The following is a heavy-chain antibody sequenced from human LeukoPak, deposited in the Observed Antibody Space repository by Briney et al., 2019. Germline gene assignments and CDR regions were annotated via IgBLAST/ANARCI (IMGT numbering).Heavy chain of an antibody. V-gene: IGHV7-4-1*02. Sequence: GASVKVSCKASGYTFTSYAMNWVRQAPGQGLEWMGWINTNTGNPTYAQGFTGRFVFSLDTSVSTAYLQTSSLKAEDTAVYYCARDGGRSNYYGMDVWGQGTTVTVSS. CDR3: ARDGGRSNYYGMDV. D-gene: IGHD2-15*01. CDR2: INTNTGNP. J-gene: IGHJ6*02. CDR1: GYTFTSYA.